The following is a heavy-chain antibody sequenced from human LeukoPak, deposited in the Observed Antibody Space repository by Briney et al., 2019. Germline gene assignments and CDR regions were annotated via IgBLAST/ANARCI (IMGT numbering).Heavy chain of an antibody. CDR1: GFTFSSYG. D-gene: IGHD2-2*01. V-gene: IGHV3-30*02. CDR3: AKGSGPIYCSSTSCYPAGAYYFDY. CDR2: IRYDGSNK. Sequence: GGSLRLSCAASGFTFSSYGMHWVRQAPGKGLEWVAFIRYDGSNKYYADSVKGRFTISRDNSKNTLYLQMNSLRAEDTAVYYCAKGSGPIYCSSTSCYPAGAYYFDYWGQGTLVTVSS. J-gene: IGHJ4*02.